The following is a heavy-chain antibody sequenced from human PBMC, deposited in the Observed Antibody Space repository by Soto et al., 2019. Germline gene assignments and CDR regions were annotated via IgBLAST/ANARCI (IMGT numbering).Heavy chain of an antibody. V-gene: IGHV3-30*03. CDR2: ISYDGSNK. D-gene: IGHD6-6*01. CDR3: RSDGYSSSSGYYFDY. Sequence: LRLSCAASGFTFSSYGMHWVRQAPGKGLEWVAVISYDGSNKYYADSVKGRFTISRDNSKNTLYLQMNSLRAEDTAVYYCRSDGYSSSSGYYFDYWGQGTLVTVSS. J-gene: IGHJ4*02. CDR1: GFTFSSYG.